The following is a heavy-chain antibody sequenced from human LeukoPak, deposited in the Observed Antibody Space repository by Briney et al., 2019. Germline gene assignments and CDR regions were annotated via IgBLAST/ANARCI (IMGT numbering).Heavy chain of an antibody. CDR1: GGTFSSYA. CDR3: ARDESGYYDSRNDY. D-gene: IGHD3-22*01. V-gene: IGHV1-69*04. J-gene: IGHJ4*02. Sequence: SVKVSCKASGGTFSSYAISWVRQAPGQGLEWMGRIIPILGIANYAQKFQGRVTITADKSTSTAYMELSSLRSEDTAVYYCARDESGYYDSRNDYWGQGTLVTVSP. CDR2: IIPILGIA.